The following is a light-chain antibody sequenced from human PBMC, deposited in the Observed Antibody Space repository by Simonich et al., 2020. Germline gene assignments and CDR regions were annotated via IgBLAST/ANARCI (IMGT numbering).Light chain of an antibody. CDR1: QSLLHSDGKTY. V-gene: IGKV2D-29*02. CDR2: EGS. J-gene: IGKJ4*01. CDR3: MQSIQLPLT. Sequence: DIVMTQTPLSLSVTPGQPASISCKSSQSLLHSDGKTYLYWYLQKPGQSPQLLIYEGSNRFSGGPDRFSGSGSGTDFTLKISRVEAEDVGVYYCMQSIQLPLTFGGGTKVEIK.